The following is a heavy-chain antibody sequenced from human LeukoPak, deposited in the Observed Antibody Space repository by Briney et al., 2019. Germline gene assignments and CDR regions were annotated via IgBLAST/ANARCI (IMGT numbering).Heavy chain of an antibody. CDR2: IKPDGGEK. Sequence: GGSLRLSCAASGFTFSSYMMTWVRQAPGKGLEWVANIKPDGGEKFYVDSVRGRFTISRDNAKNSLYLQMNSLRAEDTAVYYCARIPNSANFPNWFDPWGQGTLITVSS. D-gene: IGHD4/OR15-4a*01. CDR1: GFTFSSYM. CDR3: ARIPNSANFPNWFDP. J-gene: IGHJ5*02. V-gene: IGHV3-7*01.